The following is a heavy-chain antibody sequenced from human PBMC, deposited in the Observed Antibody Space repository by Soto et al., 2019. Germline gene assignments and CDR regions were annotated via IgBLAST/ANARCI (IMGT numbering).Heavy chain of an antibody. CDR3: AAAQHYYYGMDV. J-gene: IGHJ6*02. V-gene: IGHV3-23*01. Sequence: EVQLLESGGGLVQPGGSLRLSCAASGFTFSSYAMSWVRQAPGKGLEWVSAISGSGGSTYYADSVKARFTISRDNSKNTLYLQMNSLRAEDTAVYYCAAAQHYYYGMDVWGQGTTVTVSS. D-gene: IGHD6-6*01. CDR2: ISGSGGST. CDR1: GFTFSSYA.